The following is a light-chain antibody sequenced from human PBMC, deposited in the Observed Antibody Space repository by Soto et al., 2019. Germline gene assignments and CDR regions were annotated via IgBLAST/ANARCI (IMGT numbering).Light chain of an antibody. CDR1: QSVGVT. CDR2: YAS. V-gene: IGKV3-15*01. J-gene: IGKJ1*01. Sequence: EIVMTQSPATLSVSPGERATLSCRASQSVGVTVAWYQQKSGQAPRLLIYYASVRATGVPAWFSGSRSGIDFTLTTTTLQTEDLGVYHCEQYKDWPTTFGQGTKVEIK. CDR3: EQYKDWPTT.